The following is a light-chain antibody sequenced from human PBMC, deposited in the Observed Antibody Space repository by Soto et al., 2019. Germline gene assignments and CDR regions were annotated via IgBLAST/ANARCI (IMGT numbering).Light chain of an antibody. J-gene: IGLJ3*02. V-gene: IGLV2-8*01. CDR3: SSYAGSKTL. Sequence: QSVLTQPLSASGSPGQSVTISCTGTSSDVGNYNYVSWYQQHPGKAPKLMIYEVSKRPSGVPDRFSGSKSGYTASLTVSGLQAEDEADYYCSSYAGSKTLFGGGTKLTVL. CDR1: SSDVGNYNY. CDR2: EVS.